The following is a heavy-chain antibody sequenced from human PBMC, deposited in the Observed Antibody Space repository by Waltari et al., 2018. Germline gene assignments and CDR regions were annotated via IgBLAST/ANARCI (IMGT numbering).Heavy chain of an antibody. CDR3: ARGPMLDYGANSGHFYYGMDV. CDR1: GGSFSGYY. Sequence: QVQLQQWGAGLLKPSETLSLTCAVYGGSFSGYYWSWIRQSPGKGLEWIGEINHSGSTNYNPSLKSRVTTSVDTAKNQFSLKLSSVTAADTAVYYCARGPMLDYGANSGHFYYGMDVWGQGTTVTVSS. J-gene: IGHJ6*02. D-gene: IGHD4-17*01. V-gene: IGHV4-34*01. CDR2: INHSGST.